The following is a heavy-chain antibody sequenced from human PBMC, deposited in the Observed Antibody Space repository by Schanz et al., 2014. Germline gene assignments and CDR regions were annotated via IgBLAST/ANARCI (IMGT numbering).Heavy chain of an antibody. CDR3: ATEGPRGTRHPINYYYAMDN. CDR1: GLIFSTYT. Sequence: EVQLVESGGGLVRPGGSLRLSCTTSGLIFSTYTLNWVRQAPGKGLEWISYISFSGNTIYYADSVKGRFTISRDNAKNSVVLQMNRLRAEDTAVYYCATEGPRGTRHPINYYYAMDNWGRGTKVTV. V-gene: IGHV3-48*01. D-gene: IGHD6-6*01. J-gene: IGHJ6*02. CDR2: ISFSGNTI.